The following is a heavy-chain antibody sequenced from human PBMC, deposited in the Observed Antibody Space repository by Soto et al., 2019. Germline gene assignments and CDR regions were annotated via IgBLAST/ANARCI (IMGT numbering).Heavy chain of an antibody. D-gene: IGHD4-17*01. CDR1: GGSISSTNW. Sequence: ETLSLTCAVSGGSISSTNWWSWVRQPPGKGLEWIGEIYHSGSTNYNPSLKSRVTISVDKSKNQFSLKLSSVTAADTALYYCARTTVTTRLTDYWGQGTLVTVSS. CDR2: IYHSGST. V-gene: IGHV4-4*02. CDR3: ARTTVTTRLTDY. J-gene: IGHJ4*02.